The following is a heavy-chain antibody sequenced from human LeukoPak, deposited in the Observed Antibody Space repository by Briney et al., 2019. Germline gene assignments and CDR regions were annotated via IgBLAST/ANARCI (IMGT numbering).Heavy chain of an antibody. V-gene: IGHV3-23*01. J-gene: IGHJ4*02. CDR3: AKTLYPRGFDY. Sequence: GGSLRLTCAASGFTFSSYAMSWVRQAPGKGLEWVSAISGSGGSTYNADSVKGRFTISRDNSKSTLYLQMNSLRAEDTAVYYCAKTLYPRGFDYWGQGTLVTVSS. CDR2: ISGSGGST. CDR1: GFTFSSYA.